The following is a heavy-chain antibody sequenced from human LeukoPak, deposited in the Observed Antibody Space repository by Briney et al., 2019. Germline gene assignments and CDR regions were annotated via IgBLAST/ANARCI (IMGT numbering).Heavy chain of an antibody. CDR2: IYTSGST. J-gene: IGHJ4*02. Sequence: SETLSLTCTVSGGSISSGSYYWSWIRQPAGKGLEWIGRIYTSGSTNYNPSLKSRVTISVDTSKNQFSLKLSSVTAADTAVYYCARDRYSNSWSFDYWGQGTLVTVSS. CDR3: ARDRYSNSWSFDY. V-gene: IGHV4-61*02. D-gene: IGHD6-13*01. CDR1: GGSISSGSYY.